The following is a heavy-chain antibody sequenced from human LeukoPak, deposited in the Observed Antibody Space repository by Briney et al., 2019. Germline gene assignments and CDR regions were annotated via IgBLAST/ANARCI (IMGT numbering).Heavy chain of an antibody. D-gene: IGHD2/OR15-2a*01. V-gene: IGHV3-30*18. Sequence: SGRSLRLSCAASGFTFSSYGMHWVRQAPGKGLEWVAVISYDGSNKYYADSVKGRFTISRDNSKNTLYLQMNSLRAEDTAVYYCAKDLLLGDNWFDPWGQGTLVTVSS. CDR1: GFTFSSYG. CDR3: AKDLLLGDNWFDP. CDR2: ISYDGSNK. J-gene: IGHJ5*02.